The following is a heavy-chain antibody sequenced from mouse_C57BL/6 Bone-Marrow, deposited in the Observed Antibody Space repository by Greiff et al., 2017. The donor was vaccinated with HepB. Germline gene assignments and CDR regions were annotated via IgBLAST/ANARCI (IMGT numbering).Heavy chain of an antibody. J-gene: IGHJ3*01. V-gene: IGHV5-6*01. CDR3: ARNHYDYVFAY. CDR1: GFTFSSYG. D-gene: IGHD2-4*01. CDR2: ISSGGSYT. Sequence: EVKLMESGGDLVKPGGSLKLSCAASGFTFSSYGMSWVRQTPDKRLEWVATISSGGSYTYYPDSVKGRFTISRDNAKNTLYLQMSSLKSEDTAMYYCARNHYDYVFAYWGQGTLVTVSA.